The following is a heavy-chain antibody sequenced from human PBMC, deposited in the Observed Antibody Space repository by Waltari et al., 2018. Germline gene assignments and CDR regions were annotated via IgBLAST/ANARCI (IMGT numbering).Heavy chain of an antibody. CDR3: VREEYTGYVDY. CDR1: GFSLTTAKMR. J-gene: IGHJ4*02. Sequence: QVTLKESGPALVKPTQTLTLTCAFSGFSLTTAKMRVSWIRQPPGKALECLARIDWDDDKFYSTSLKTRLTISKDTSKNQVVLTLTNMDLVDTATYYCVREEYTGYVDYWGQGILVTISS. V-gene: IGHV2-70*04. D-gene: IGHD5-12*01. CDR2: IDWDDDK.